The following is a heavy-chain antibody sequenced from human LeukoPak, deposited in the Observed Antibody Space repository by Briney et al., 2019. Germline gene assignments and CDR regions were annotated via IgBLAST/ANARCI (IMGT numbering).Heavy chain of an antibody. J-gene: IGHJ1*01. CDR1: GGTFSSYA. D-gene: IGHD3-10*01. Sequence: GASVKVSCKASGGTFSSYAISWVRQAPGQGLEWMGGIIPIFGTANYAQKFQGRVTITADESTSTAYMELSSLRSEDTAVYYCAREQTGKAMVRGVELEYFQHWGQGTLVTVSS. V-gene: IGHV1-69*13. CDR2: IIPIFGTA. CDR3: AREQTGKAMVRGVELEYFQH.